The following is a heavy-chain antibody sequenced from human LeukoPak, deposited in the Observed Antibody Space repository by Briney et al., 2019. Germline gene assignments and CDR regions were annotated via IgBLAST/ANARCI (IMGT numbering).Heavy chain of an antibody. V-gene: IGHV4-38-2*02. Sequence: PSETLSLTCTVSGYSISSGYYWGWIRQPPGKGLEWIGYIYYSGSTNYNPSLKSRVTISVDTSKNQFSLKLSSVTAADTAVYYCARDHYYDSSGYTFRHWGQGTLVTVSS. D-gene: IGHD3-22*01. CDR2: IYYSGST. J-gene: IGHJ1*01. CDR1: GYSISSGYY. CDR3: ARDHYYDSSGYTFRH.